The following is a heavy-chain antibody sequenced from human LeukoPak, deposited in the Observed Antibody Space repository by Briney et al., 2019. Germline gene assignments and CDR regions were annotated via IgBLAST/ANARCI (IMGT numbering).Heavy chain of an antibody. D-gene: IGHD5-24*01. CDR2: INPGGDNT. CDR3: ARIRDGYNDAYDI. CDR1: GYTFTGYY. V-gene: IGHV1-46*01. Sequence: ASVKVSCKASGYTFTGYYMHWVRQAPGQGLEWMGLINPGGDNTDYAQNFQGRVTMTRDTSTSTDYMGLSSLRSEDTAVYYCARIRDGYNDAYDIWGQGTMVTVSS. J-gene: IGHJ3*02.